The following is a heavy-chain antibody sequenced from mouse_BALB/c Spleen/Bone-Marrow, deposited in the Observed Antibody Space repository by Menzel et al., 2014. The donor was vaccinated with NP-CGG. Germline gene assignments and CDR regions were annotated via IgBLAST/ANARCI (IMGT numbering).Heavy chain of an antibody. D-gene: IGHD1-1*01. CDR2: INPSTGYT. CDR3: YGSAMDY. J-gene: IGHJ4*01. V-gene: IGHV1-7*01. Sequence: QVQLQQSGAELAKPGASVKMSCKASGYTFTSYWMHWVKQRPGQGLEWIGYINPSTGYTEYNQKFKDKATLTADKSSSTAYMQLSSLTYEDSAVYYCYGSAMDYWGQGTSVTVSS. CDR1: GYTFTSYW.